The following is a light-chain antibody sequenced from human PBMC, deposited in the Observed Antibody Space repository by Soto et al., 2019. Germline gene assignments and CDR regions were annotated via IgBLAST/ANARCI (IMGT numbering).Light chain of an antibody. Sequence: EIVLTQSPGTLSLSPGDRATLSCRASQRVSSNYLAWYQQRPGQAPRLLIYGASSRATGIPDRFSGSGSGTDFTLTINRLEPGDFAVYYCQQYGSSLYTFGQGTKVDIK. CDR1: QRVSSNY. CDR2: GAS. CDR3: QQYGSSLYT. J-gene: IGKJ2*01. V-gene: IGKV3-20*01.